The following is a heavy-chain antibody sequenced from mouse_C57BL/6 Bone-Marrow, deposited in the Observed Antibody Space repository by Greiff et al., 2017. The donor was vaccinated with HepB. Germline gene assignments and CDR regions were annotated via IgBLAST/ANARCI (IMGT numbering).Heavy chain of an antibody. CDR2: IYPGGGYT. Sequence: VHLVESGAELVRPGTSVKMSCKASGYTFTNYWIGWAKQRPGHGLEWIGDIYPGGGYTNYNEKFKGKATLTADKSSSTAYMQFSSLTSEDSAIYYCARGEGLGRFAYWGQGTLVTVSA. CDR3: ARGEGLGRFAY. J-gene: IGHJ3*01. CDR1: GYTFTNYW. V-gene: IGHV1-63*01. D-gene: IGHD4-1*01.